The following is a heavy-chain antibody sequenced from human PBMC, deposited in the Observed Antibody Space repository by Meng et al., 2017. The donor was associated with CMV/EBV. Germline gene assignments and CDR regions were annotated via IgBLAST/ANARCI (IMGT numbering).Heavy chain of an antibody. Sequence: VQLVQCGAEVKKPGSSVKVPCKASVGTFSSYAISWVRQAPGQGLEWMGGIIPIFGTANYAQKFQGRVTITADESTSTAYMELSSLRSEDTAVYYCARNQPSRGWSHEDYWGQGTLVTVSS. J-gene: IGHJ4*02. CDR1: VGTFSSYA. CDR2: IIPIFGTA. D-gene: IGHD2-15*01. V-gene: IGHV1-69*12. CDR3: ARNQPSRGWSHEDY.